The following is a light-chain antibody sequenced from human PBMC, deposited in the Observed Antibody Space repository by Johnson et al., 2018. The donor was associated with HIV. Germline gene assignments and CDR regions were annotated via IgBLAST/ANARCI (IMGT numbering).Light chain of an antibody. Sequence: HSVLTQPPSVSAAPGQKVTISCSGSSSNIGNNYVSWYQQLPGTAPKLLIYENTKRPSGIPDRFSGSKSGTSATLGITGLQPWDEADYYCGTWDSSLSAGGVFGTGTKVTVL. CDR1: SSNIGNNY. CDR3: GTWDSSLSAGGV. V-gene: IGLV1-51*02. CDR2: ENT. J-gene: IGLJ1*01.